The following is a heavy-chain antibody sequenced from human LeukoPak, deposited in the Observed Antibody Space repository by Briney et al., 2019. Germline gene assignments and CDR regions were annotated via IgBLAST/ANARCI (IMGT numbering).Heavy chain of an antibody. CDR2: IGGGGGTT. Sequence: GGSLRLSCAASGFTFSSYAMSWVRQAPGKGLEWVSAIGGGGGTTYYADSVKGRFTISRDDSKNTLYLQMNSLRAEDTALYYCARDYYASGSHDYWGQGTLVTVSS. CDR1: GFTFSSYA. CDR3: ARDYYASGSHDY. V-gene: IGHV3-23*01. D-gene: IGHD3-10*01. J-gene: IGHJ4*02.